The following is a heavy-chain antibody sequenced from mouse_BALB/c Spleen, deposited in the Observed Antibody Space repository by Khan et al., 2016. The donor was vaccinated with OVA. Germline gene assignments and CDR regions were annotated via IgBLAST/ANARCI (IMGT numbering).Heavy chain of an antibody. CDR2: ISTYYGDA. CDR1: GYTFTDFT. V-gene: IGHV1S137*01. J-gene: IGHJ3*01. Sequence: QVQLQQSGAELVRPGVSVKISCKGSGYTFTDFTMHWVKQSHAKSLEWIGVISTYYGDADYNQKFKDKATMTVDKSSSTAYMELARLTSEDSAIXFCARGGGGDRFAYWGQGTLVTVSA. CDR3: ARGGGGDRFAY.